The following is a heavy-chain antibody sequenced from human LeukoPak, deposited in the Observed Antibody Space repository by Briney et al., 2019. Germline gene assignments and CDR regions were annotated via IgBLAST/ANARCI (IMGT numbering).Heavy chain of an antibody. J-gene: IGHJ4*02. Sequence: QSGGSLRLSCAASGFTFDDYAMHWVRQAPGKGLEWVSGISWNSGSIGYADSVKGRFTISRDNAKNSLYPQMNSLRAEDTALYYCAKDIEGYGSGSLFDYWGQGTLVTVSS. CDR2: ISWNSGSI. CDR3: AKDIEGYGSGSLFDY. CDR1: GFTFDDYA. V-gene: IGHV3-9*01. D-gene: IGHD3-10*01.